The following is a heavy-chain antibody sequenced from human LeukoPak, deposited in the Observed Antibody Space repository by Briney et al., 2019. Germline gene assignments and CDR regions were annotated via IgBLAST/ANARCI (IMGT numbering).Heavy chain of an antibody. CDR2: INHSGST. CDR3: ARLSGYGLHYYYYMDV. V-gene: IGHV4-34*01. D-gene: IGHD5-12*01. Sequence: SETLSLTCAVYGGSFSGYYWSWIRQPPGKGLEWIGEINHSGSTNYNPSLKSRVTISVDTSKNQFSLKLSSVTAADTAAYYCARLSGYGLHYYYYMDVWGKGTTVTVSS. CDR1: GGSFSGYY. J-gene: IGHJ6*03.